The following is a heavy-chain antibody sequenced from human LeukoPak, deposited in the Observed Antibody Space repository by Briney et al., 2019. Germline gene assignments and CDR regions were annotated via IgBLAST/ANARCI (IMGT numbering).Heavy chain of an antibody. Sequence: SETLSLTCTVSGASISSHYWSWIRQPPAKGLVWIGAFSYSGTTNYNPSLKSRVTISADTSKNQFSLKLSSVTAADTAVYYCARAGGVHNTPMDLDYWGQGILVTVSS. CDR1: GASISSHY. D-gene: IGHD5-18*01. CDR2: FSYSGTT. J-gene: IGHJ4*02. CDR3: ARAGGVHNTPMDLDY. V-gene: IGHV4-59*11.